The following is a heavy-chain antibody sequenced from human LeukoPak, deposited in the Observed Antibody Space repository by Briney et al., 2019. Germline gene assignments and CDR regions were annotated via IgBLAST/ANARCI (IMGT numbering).Heavy chain of an antibody. CDR1: GFTFSSYA. Sequence: GSLRLPCAASGFTFSSYAMSWVRQAPGKGLEWVSAISGSGGSTYYADSVKGRFTISRDNSKNTLYLQMNSLRAEDTAVYYCAKSQGSSGWYNYYYGMDVWGQGTTVTVSS. D-gene: IGHD6-19*01. J-gene: IGHJ6*02. CDR3: AKSQGSSGWYNYYYGMDV. V-gene: IGHV3-23*01. CDR2: ISGSGGST.